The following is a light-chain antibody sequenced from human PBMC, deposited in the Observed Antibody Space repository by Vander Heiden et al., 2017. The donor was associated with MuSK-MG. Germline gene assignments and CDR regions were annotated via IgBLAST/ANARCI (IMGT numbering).Light chain of an antibody. Sequence: DIQMTQSPSSMSASVGDRVTITCRASQSISSYLNWYQQKPGKAPKLLIYAASSLQSGVPSRFSGSGSGTDFTLTISRLQPEDFATYYCQQSDSTPITFGQGTRLDIK. CDR1: QSISSY. CDR2: AAS. V-gene: IGKV1-39*01. CDR3: QQSDSTPIT. J-gene: IGKJ5*01.